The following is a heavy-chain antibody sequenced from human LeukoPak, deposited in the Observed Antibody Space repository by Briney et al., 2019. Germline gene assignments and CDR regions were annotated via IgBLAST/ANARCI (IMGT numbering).Heavy chain of an antibody. J-gene: IGHJ6*03. CDR3: AGRRYCSITSCYRDYYYMDV. CDR2: INPDSGGT. Sequence: GASVKVSCKASGYTFTGYYMHWVRQAPGQGLEWMGWINPDSGGTNYAQKFQGRVTMTRDTSISTAYMELSRLRSDDTAVYYCAGRRYCSITSCYRDYYYMDVWGKGTTVTVSS. CDR1: GYTFTGYY. V-gene: IGHV1-2*02. D-gene: IGHD2-2*01.